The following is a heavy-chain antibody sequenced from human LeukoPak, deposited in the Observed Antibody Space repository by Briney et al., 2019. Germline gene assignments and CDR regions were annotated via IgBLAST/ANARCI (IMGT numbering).Heavy chain of an antibody. CDR2: IHFGGTT. Sequence: SETLSLTCTVSGGSIGSGYYWAWIRQPPGKGLEWIGSIHFGGTTHYNPSLQSRVTISADTSKNQFALDLRSVTAADTAVYYCTRDIGDFVSDFWGQGTLVTVSS. D-gene: IGHD2-21*02. V-gene: IGHV4-39*02. J-gene: IGHJ4*02. CDR1: GGSIGSGYY. CDR3: TRDIGDFVSDF.